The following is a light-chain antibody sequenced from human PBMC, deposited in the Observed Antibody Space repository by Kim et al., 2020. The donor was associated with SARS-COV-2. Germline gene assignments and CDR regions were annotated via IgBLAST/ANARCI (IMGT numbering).Light chain of an antibody. CDR3: QHYNNWPLT. V-gene: IGKV3D-15*01. Sequence: EIVMTQSPATLSVSPGERATLSCRASQSISSNLAWYQQKPGQAPRLLIYGASIRATGIPTRFSGSGSGTEFTLTISSPQSEDLAVYFCQHYNNWPLTFGGGTKVEIK. J-gene: IGKJ4*02. CDR2: GAS. CDR1: QSISSN.